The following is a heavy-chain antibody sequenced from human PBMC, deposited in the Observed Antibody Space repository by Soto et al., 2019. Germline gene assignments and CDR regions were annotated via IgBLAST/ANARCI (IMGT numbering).Heavy chain of an antibody. CDR1: GGSFNSYP. CDR3: ATVSGEGYNPDCDY. D-gene: IGHD1-1*01. CDR2: IIAIFGTP. J-gene: IGHJ4*02. Sequence: QVRLVQSGAEVKKPGSSVKVSCTASGGSFNSYPLTWVRQAPGQGLEWMGGIIAIFGTPKYAPKFQGRVTITADESTNTGYMQLSSLRSEDTAIYYCATVSGEGYNPDCDYWGQGTLVTVSS. V-gene: IGHV1-69*12.